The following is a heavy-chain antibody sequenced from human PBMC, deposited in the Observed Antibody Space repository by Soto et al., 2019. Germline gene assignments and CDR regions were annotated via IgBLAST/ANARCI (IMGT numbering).Heavy chain of an antibody. CDR3: AKDITHIVGVGAFDI. Sequence: EVQLVESGGGLVQPVRSLRLSCAASGFTFDDYAMHWVRQAPGKGLEWVSGISWNSGSIGYADSVKGRFTISRDNAKHSLYLQMISLRAEDTAFYYCAKDITHIVGVGAFDIWCQGTMVTVSS. J-gene: IGHJ3*02. D-gene: IGHD2-21*01. CDR1: GFTFDDYA. CDR2: ISWNSGSI. V-gene: IGHV3-9*01.